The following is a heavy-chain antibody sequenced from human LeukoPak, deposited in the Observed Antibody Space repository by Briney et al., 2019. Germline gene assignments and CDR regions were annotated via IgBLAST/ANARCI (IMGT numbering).Heavy chain of an antibody. CDR1: GFTFSNFW. Sequence: GGSLRLSCIASGFTFSNFWMRWVRRSPGKGLEWVAMIREDGSEKYYADSVKGRFTISRDNAENSLYLQMNSLRVEDTAVYYCARAWSYSTGWYNYWGQGTLVTVSS. CDR2: IREDGSEK. CDR3: ARAWSYSTGWYNY. D-gene: IGHD6-19*01. J-gene: IGHJ4*02. V-gene: IGHV3-7*04.